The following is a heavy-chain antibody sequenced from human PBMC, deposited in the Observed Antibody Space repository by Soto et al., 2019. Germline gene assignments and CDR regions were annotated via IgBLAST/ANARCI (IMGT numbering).Heavy chain of an antibody. J-gene: IGHJ6*02. CDR2: ISPYSGNT. D-gene: IGHD3-16*01. Sequence: QVQLVQSGDEVRKPGSSVRASGRASVYTFVTYGIAWVRQAPGQGLEWMGWISPYSGNTHYASKVQGRPTMTTDTSTSTAYMDLGSLTSDDTAVYYCAMVDNYVTPTPQDVWGQGTTVSVSS. V-gene: IGHV1-18*01. CDR1: VYTFVTYG. CDR3: AMVDNYVTPTPQDV.